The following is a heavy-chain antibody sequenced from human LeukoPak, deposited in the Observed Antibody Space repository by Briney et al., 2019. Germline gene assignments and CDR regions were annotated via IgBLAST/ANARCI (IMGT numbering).Heavy chain of an antibody. V-gene: IGHV4-39*01. Sequence: PSETLSLTCTVSGGSISSSSYYWGWIRQPPGKGLEWIGSIYYSGSTYYNPSLKSRVTISVDTSKNQFSLKLSSVTAADTAVYYCARSIAADTNWFDPWGQGTLVTVSS. CDR1: GGSISSSSYY. CDR3: ARSIAADTNWFDP. J-gene: IGHJ5*02. D-gene: IGHD6-13*01. CDR2: IYYSGST.